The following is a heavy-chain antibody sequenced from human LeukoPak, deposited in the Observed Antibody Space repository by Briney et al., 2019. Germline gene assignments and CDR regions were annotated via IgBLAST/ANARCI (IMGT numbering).Heavy chain of an antibody. CDR3: ARDPGSTRGFDP. CDR2: IYYSGST. D-gene: IGHD2-2*01. J-gene: IGHJ5*02. Sequence: SETLSLTCTVSGGSISSYYLSWIRQPPGKGLEWIGYIYYSGSTNYNPSLKSRVTISVDTSKNQFSLKLSSVTAADTAVYYCARDPGSTRGFDPWGQRTLVTVSS. V-gene: IGHV4-59*01. CDR1: GGSISSYY.